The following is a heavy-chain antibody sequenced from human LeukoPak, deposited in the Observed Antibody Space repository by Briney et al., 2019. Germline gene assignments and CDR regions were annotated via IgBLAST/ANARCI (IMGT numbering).Heavy chain of an antibody. V-gene: IGHV1-69*13. CDR1: GGTFNSYA. Sequence: GASVTVSYKASGGTFNSYAISWVRQAPGQGLEWMGGIIPIFGTANYAQKFQGRVTITADESTSTAYMELSSLRSEDTAVYYCARDLAPLAAAGSPYFDYWGQGTLVTVSS. CDR3: ARDLAPLAAAGSPYFDY. CDR2: IIPIFGTA. J-gene: IGHJ4*02. D-gene: IGHD6-13*01.